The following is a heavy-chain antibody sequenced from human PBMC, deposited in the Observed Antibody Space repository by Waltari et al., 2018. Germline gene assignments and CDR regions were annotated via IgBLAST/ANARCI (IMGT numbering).Heavy chain of an antibody. Sequence: QVQLQQWGAGLLKPSETLSLTCAVYGGSFSGYYWSWIRQPPGKGLEWIGEINHSGSTNYNPSLKSRVTISVDTSKNQFSLKLSSVTAADTAVYYCARGTEYYFDYWGQGTLVTVSS. D-gene: IGHD2-21*02. J-gene: IGHJ4*02. CDR1: GGSFSGYY. V-gene: IGHV4-34*01. CDR3: ARGTEYYFDY. CDR2: INHSGST.